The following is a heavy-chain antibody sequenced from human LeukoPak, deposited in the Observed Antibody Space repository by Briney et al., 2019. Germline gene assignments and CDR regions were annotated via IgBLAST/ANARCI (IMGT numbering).Heavy chain of an antibody. CDR2: IRQDESEK. D-gene: IGHD2-8*01. Sequence: GGSLRLSCAASGFTFTGYWMSWVRQAPGKGLEWVANIRQDESEKYYVDSVKGRFTISRDNAKNSLYLQMNSLRAEDTAVYYCARGPLRTDVYWGQGTLVTVSS. CDR1: GFTFTGYW. V-gene: IGHV3-7*05. CDR3: ARGPLRTDVY. J-gene: IGHJ4*02.